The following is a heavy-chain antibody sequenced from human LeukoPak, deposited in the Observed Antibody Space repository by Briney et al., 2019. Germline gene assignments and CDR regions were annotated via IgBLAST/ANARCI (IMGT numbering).Heavy chain of an antibody. V-gene: IGHV4-59*01. J-gene: IGHJ4*02. Sequence: SETLSLTCTVSGGSISSYYWSWIRQPPGKGLEWMGYIYYSGSTNYSPSLKSRVTISVDTSKNQFSPKPSSVTAADTAVYYCASLGYCSSTSCFDYWGQGTLVTVSS. CDR1: GGSISSYY. CDR3: ASLGYCSSTSCFDY. CDR2: IYYSGST. D-gene: IGHD2-2*01.